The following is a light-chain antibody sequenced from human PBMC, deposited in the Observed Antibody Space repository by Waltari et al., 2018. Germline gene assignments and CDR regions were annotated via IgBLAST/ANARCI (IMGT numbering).Light chain of an antibody. CDR2: DAS. CDR1: QDINNS. J-gene: IGKJ4*01. CDR3: QEYDNVPS. V-gene: IGKV1-33*01. Sequence: ASVGDXXXITCQASQDINNSLNWYQQKPGKAPKLLISDASNLETGVPSRFSGGGSGTDFTFTISSLQPEDIATYYCQEYDNVPSFGGGTKVEIK.